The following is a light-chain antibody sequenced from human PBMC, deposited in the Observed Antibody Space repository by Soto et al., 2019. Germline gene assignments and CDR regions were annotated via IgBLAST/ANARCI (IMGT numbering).Light chain of an antibody. CDR3: QQYGSSPWT. Sequence: IVLTQSPGTLSLSPGERATLSCRASQSVSTRHLAWYQQKPGQAPRLLMYGAFIRATGIPDRIGGSGSGTDFSLTISRLEPEDFAVYYCQQYGSSPWTFGQGTTVEIK. J-gene: IGKJ1*01. CDR2: GAF. V-gene: IGKV3-20*01. CDR1: QSVSTRH.